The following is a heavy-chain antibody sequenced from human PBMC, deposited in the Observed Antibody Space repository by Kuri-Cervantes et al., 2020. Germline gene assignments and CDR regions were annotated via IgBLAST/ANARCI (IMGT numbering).Heavy chain of an antibody. CDR2: IYTSGST. D-gene: IGHD6-13*01. CDR1: GGSITSYY. CDR3: ARRETLIPGIAAAGGGGFDP. Sequence: SETLSLTCSVSGGSITSYYWSWIRQPAGKGLEWIGRIYTSGSTNYNPSLKSRVTMSVDTSKNQFSLKLSSVTAADTAVYYCARRETLIPGIAAAGGGGFDPWGQGTLVTVSS. V-gene: IGHV4-4*07. J-gene: IGHJ5*02.